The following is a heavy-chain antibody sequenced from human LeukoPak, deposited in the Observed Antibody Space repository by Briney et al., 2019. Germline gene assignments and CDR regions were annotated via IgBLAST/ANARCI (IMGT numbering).Heavy chain of an antibody. CDR3: ARDLRHPDAFDI. D-gene: IGHD6-25*01. Sequence: PGGSLRLSCAASGVTFDDYGMSWVRQAPGKGLEWVSGINWNGGSTGYADSVKGRFTISRDNAKNSLYLQMNSLRAEDTALYYCARDLRHPDAFDIWGQGTMVTVSS. CDR2: INWNGGST. V-gene: IGHV3-20*04. CDR1: GVTFDDYG. J-gene: IGHJ3*02.